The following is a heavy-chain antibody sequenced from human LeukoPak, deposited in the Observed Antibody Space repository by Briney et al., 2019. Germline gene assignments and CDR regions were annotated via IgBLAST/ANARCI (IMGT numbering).Heavy chain of an antibody. Sequence: ASVKVSCKASGYTFTSYYMHWVRQAPGQGLEWMGIINPSGGSTSYAQKFQGRATMTRDTSTSTVYMELSSLRSEDTAVYCCARTVAARPYFDYWGQGTLVTVSS. J-gene: IGHJ4*02. V-gene: IGHV1-46*01. D-gene: IGHD6-6*01. CDR2: INPSGGST. CDR3: ARTVAARPYFDY. CDR1: GYTFTSYY.